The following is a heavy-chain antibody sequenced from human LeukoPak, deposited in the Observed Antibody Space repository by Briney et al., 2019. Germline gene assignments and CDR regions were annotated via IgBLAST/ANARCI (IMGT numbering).Heavy chain of an antibody. V-gene: IGHV3-23*01. CDR1: GFTFSNFA. CDR3: AREVAGTHPFDS. J-gene: IGHJ4*02. D-gene: IGHD6-19*01. Sequence: PGVSLRLSCAASGFTFSNFAMTWVRQAPGKGLEWVSTITDSGSSTYYADSVKGRFTISRDSSKNTLYLQMNSLRAEDTAVYYCAREVAGTHPFDSWGQGTLVTVSS. CDR2: ITDSGSST.